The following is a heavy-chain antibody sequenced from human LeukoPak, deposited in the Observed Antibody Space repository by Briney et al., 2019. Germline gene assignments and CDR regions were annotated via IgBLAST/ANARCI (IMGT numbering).Heavy chain of an antibody. D-gene: IGHD2-15*01. CDR3: ARSAVPIRVAGVPDDTNWFDP. CDR2: IYYSGST. J-gene: IGHJ5*02. V-gene: IGHV4-59*01. CDR1: GGSISSYY. Sequence: SETLSLTCTVSGGSISSYYWSWIRQPPGKGLEWIGYIYYSGSTNYNPSLKSRVTISVDTSKNQFSLKLSSVTAADTAVYYCARSAVPIRVAGVPDDTNWFDPWGQGTLVTVSS.